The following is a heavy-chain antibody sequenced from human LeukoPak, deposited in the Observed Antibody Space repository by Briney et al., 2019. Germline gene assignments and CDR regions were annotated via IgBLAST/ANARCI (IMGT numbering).Heavy chain of an antibody. Sequence: PGGSLRLSCAASGFTFSSYAMSWVRQAPGKGQEWVSAISGSGGSTYYADSVKGRFTISRDNSKNTLYLQMNSLRAEDTAVYYCAKGGYSYALERGYNWFDPWGQGTLVTVSS. CDR2: ISGSGGST. J-gene: IGHJ5*02. D-gene: IGHD5-18*01. CDR1: GFTFSSYA. CDR3: AKGGYSYALERGYNWFDP. V-gene: IGHV3-23*01.